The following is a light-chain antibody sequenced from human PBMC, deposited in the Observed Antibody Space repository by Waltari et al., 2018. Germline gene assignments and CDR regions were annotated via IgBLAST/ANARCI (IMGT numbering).Light chain of an antibody. Sequence: QSALTRPRPVSGPLGQPVPFSCTETASVVGNNNFVAWYQQPPGEAPKLVIYDVTKRPSGVPDRFSGSKSGNSASLTVSGLQAEDEADYYCCSYAGTWVFGGGTKLTVL. J-gene: IGLJ3*02. CDR2: DVT. CDR3: CSYAGTWV. V-gene: IGLV2-11*01. CDR1: ASVVGNNNF.